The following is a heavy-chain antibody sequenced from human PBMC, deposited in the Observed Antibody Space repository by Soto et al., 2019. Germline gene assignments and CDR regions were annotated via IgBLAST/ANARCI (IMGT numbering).Heavy chain of an antibody. CDR1: GGSISSGGYY. D-gene: IGHD1-26*01. V-gene: IGHV4-31*03. CDR2: IYYSGST. CDR3: ARDIGPGPGYYYYYMDV. J-gene: IGHJ6*03. Sequence: SETLSLTCTVSGGSISSGGYYWSWIRQHPGKGLEWIGYIYYSGSTHYNPSLKSRVTISVDTSKNQFSLKLSSVTAADTAVYYCARDIGPGPGYYYYYMDVWGKGTTVTSP.